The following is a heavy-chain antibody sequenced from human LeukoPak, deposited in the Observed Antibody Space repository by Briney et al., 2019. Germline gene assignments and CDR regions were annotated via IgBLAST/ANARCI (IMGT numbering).Heavy chain of an antibody. Sequence: GGSLRLSCAASEFXFTRYEFNWVRQAPGKGLEWVSLMSSSGNTISYADAVKGRFTISRDNAKNSLYLQVISLRAEDTAVYYCARGPSIAARYDAFDIWGQGTMVTVSS. J-gene: IGHJ3*02. D-gene: IGHD6-6*01. CDR2: MSSSGNTI. CDR3: ARGPSIAARYDAFDI. V-gene: IGHV3-48*03. CDR1: EFXFTRYE.